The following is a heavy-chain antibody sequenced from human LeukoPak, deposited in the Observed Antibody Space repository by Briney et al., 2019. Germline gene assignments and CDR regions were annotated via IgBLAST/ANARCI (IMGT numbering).Heavy chain of an antibody. D-gene: IGHD3-10*01. CDR1: GDSVSGYRAA. CDR2: TLYRSTWYN. J-gene: IGHJ4*02. Sequence: SQTLSLTCAISGDSVSGYRAAWNWVRQSPSRGLEWLGRTLYRSTWYNDYAVSVKGRISFNSDTSKNQVSLKLNSVTPEDTAVYYCARETTIIGGVLNPTDYWGQGALVTVSS. V-gene: IGHV6-1*01. CDR3: ARETTIIGGVLNPTDY.